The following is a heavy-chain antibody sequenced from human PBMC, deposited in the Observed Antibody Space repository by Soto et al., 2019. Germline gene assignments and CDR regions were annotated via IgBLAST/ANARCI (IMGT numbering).Heavy chain of an antibody. CDR3: ARDPRKISVFGGVVRTLHLAS. V-gene: IGHV3-21*01. Sequence: GGSLRLSCAASGFTFSSSSMHWVRQAPGKGLEWVASISSSNKYIYYADSVKGRFTISRDNRKNSLYLQMDSLRGEDTAVYYCARDPRKISVFGGVVRTLHLASWGQGT. J-gene: IGHJ4*02. CDR1: GFTFSSSS. CDR2: ISSSNKYI. D-gene: IGHD3-3*02.